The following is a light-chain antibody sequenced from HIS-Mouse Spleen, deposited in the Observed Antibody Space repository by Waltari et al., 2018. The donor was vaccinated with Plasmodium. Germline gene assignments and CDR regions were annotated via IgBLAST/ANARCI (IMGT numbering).Light chain of an antibody. V-gene: IGKV1-39*01. Sequence: DIQMTQSPSSLSASVGDRVTITCRASQSISSYLNWYQQKPGKAPKLRIYATSSLQSGVASRFSGSGSGTDYTLTISSLQPEGFATYYGQQSYSTWTFGQGTKVEIK. CDR3: QQSYSTWT. CDR2: ATS. CDR1: QSISSY. J-gene: IGKJ1*01.